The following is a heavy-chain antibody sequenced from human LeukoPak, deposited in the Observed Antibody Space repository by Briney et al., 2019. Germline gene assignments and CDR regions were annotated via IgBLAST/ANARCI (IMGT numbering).Heavy chain of an antibody. Sequence: SETLSLTCAVYGGSFSGYYWSWIRQPPGKGLEWIGEINHSGSTNYNPSLKSRVTISVDTSKNKFSLKLSSVTAADTGVDYCARGRKGPRGYSYPGWYNWVDPWGQGTLVTVFS. D-gene: IGHD5-18*01. CDR2: INHSGST. J-gene: IGHJ5*02. CDR3: ARGRKGPRGYSYPGWYNWVDP. V-gene: IGHV4-34*01. CDR1: GGSFSGYY.